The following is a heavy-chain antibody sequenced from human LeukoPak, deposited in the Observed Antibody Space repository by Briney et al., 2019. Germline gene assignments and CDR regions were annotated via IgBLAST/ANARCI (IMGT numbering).Heavy chain of an antibody. CDR1: GHTSTTYA. Sequence: PEASVKVSCKASGHTSTTYAIHWVRQAPGQGLEWMGWINAGNGNIKYSQKFQGRVPITGDTSASTAYMELSSLRSEDTAVYYCARGYCCSTSCYMDVWGQGTTVT. J-gene: IGHJ6*02. CDR2: INAGNGNI. CDR3: ARGYCCSTSCYMDV. V-gene: IGHV1-3*01. D-gene: IGHD2-2*01.